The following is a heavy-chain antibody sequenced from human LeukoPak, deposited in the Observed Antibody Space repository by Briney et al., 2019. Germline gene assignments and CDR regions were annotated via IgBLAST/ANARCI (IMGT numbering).Heavy chain of an antibody. V-gene: IGHV3-21*01. CDR1: GFTFSSYS. CDR3: ARLDLVRGATHRYYYYGMDV. J-gene: IGHJ6*02. Sequence: PGGSLRLSCAASGFTFSSYSMNWVRQAPGKGLEWVSSISSSSSYIYYADSVKGRFTISRDNAKNSLYLQMNSLRAEDTAVYYCARLDLVRGATHRYYYYGMDVWGQGTTVTVSS. D-gene: IGHD3-10*01. CDR2: ISSSSSYI.